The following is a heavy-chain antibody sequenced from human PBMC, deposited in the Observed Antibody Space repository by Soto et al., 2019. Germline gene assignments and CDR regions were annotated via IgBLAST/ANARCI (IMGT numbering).Heavy chain of an antibody. CDR2: ISGSGGST. CDR3: VNEDPWKHLWPSDDFDY. Sequence: GSLRLSCAASGFTFSSYSMNWVRQAPGKGLEWVSAISGSGGSTYYADSVKGRFTISRDNSKNTLYLQMNSLRAEDTAVYYCVNEDPWKHLWPSDDFDYWGQGTLVTVSS. CDR1: GFTFSSYS. D-gene: IGHD5-18*01. J-gene: IGHJ4*02. V-gene: IGHV3-23*01.